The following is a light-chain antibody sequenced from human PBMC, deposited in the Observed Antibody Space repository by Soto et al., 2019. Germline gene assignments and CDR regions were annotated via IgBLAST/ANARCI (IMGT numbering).Light chain of an antibody. Sequence: DIQMTQSPSSLSASVGDRVTITCRASQSISTYLNWYQQKPGKAPEFLIYSASSLQSGVPSRFSGSGSGTDFTLTLNSVQPDDFATYYCPQSYSPPWTFGQGTKVEIK. CDR3: PQSYSPPWT. CDR2: SAS. J-gene: IGKJ1*01. V-gene: IGKV1-39*01. CDR1: QSISTY.